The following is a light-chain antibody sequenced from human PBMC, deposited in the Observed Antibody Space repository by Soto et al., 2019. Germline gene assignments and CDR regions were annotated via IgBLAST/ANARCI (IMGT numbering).Light chain of an antibody. J-gene: IGKJ1*01. Sequence: DIQMTQSPSSVSASVGDRVTITCRASQGISTWLAWYQQKPGKATKLLIYAASRLQSGVPSRFSGSGSGTNFSLTISSLQPEDFATFYCQQSNSFPWTFGQGTTVENK. CDR2: AAS. CDR1: QGISTW. CDR3: QQSNSFPWT. V-gene: IGKV1-12*01.